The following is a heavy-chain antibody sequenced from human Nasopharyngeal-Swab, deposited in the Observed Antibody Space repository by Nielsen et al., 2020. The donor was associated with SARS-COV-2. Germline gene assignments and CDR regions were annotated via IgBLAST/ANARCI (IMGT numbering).Heavy chain of an antibody. CDR1: GGSISSGGYY. CDR3: ARLNYDFGGLYGVDV. D-gene: IGHD3-3*01. CDR2: IYYTGST. J-gene: IGHJ6*02. Sequence: GSLRLSCTVSGGSISSGGYYWAWIRKPPGEGPAWIGHIYYTGSTHYNPSLRSRVTTSVDTSKNQFSLELRSVTAADTGVYFCARLNYDFGGLYGVDVWGQGTTVTVSS. V-gene: IGHV4-39*01.